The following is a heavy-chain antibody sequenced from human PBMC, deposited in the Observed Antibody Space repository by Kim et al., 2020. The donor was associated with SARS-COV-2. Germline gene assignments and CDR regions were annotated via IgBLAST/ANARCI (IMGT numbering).Heavy chain of an antibody. Sequence: SETLSLTCTVSGGSISSYYWSWIRQPPGKGLEWIGYIYYSGSTNYNPSLKSRVTISVDTSKNQFSLKLSSVTAADTAVYYCAREGQLAPYDILTGGLDAFDIWGQGTMVTVSS. V-gene: IGHV4-59*13. J-gene: IGHJ3*02. CDR3: AREGQLAPYDILTGGLDAFDI. D-gene: IGHD3-9*01. CDR1: GGSISSYY. CDR2: IYYSGST.